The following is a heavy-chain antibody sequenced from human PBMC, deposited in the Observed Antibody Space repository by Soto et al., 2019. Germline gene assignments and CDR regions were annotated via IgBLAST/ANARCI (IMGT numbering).Heavy chain of an antibody. CDR2: INQDGSER. V-gene: IGHV3-7*01. D-gene: IGHD2-15*01. J-gene: IGHJ6*02. CDR1: GFTFTNYL. Sequence: GGSLRLSCVASGFTFTNYLMTWVRQAPGKGLEWVANINQDGSERTHVDSVKGRFTVSRDNAKNSLYLEMNRLRADDTAVHYCARGDIVMVVPAGGMDVWGQGTTVTVYS. CDR3: ARGDIVMVVPAGGMDV.